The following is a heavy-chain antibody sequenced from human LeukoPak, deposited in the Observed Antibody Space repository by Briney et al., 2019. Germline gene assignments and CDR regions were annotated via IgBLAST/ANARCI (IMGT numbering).Heavy chain of an antibody. CDR3: AKDISIAAIKPYYFDY. V-gene: IGHV3-11*01. CDR1: GFTFSDYY. Sequence: GGSLRLSCAASGFTFSDYYMSWIRQAPGKGLEWVSAISGSGGSTYYADSVKGRFTISRDNAKNSLYLQMNSLRAEDTALYYCAKDISIAAIKPYYFDYWGQGTLVTVSS. D-gene: IGHD6-6*01. J-gene: IGHJ4*02. CDR2: ISGSGGST.